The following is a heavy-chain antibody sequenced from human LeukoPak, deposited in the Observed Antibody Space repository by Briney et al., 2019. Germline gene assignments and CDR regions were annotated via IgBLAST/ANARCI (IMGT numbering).Heavy chain of an antibody. J-gene: IGHJ6*02. D-gene: IGHD3-3*01. V-gene: IGHV3-66*01. CDR2: IYSGGST. CDR1: GFTVSSNY. Sequence: GGCLRLSCAASGFTVSSNYMSWVRQAPGKGLEWVSVIYSGGSTYYADSVKGRFTISRDNSKNTLYLQMNSLRAEDTAVYYCARDRVLGAYGMDVWGQGTTVTVSS. CDR3: ARDRVLGAYGMDV.